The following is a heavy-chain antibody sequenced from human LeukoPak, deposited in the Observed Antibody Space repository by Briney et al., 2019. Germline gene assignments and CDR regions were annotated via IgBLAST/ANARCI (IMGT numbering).Heavy chain of an antibody. CDR2: IWYDGSNK. CDR1: GFTFSSYG. J-gene: IGHJ4*02. Sequence: PGGSLRLSCAASGFTFSSYGMHWVRQAPGKGLEWVAVIWYDGSNKYYADSVKGRFTISRDNSKNTLFLQMNSLRAEDTAIYYCAKYGPQDSGSSHFDYWGQGALVTVSS. D-gene: IGHD1-26*01. V-gene: IGHV3-33*06. CDR3: AKYGPQDSGSSHFDY.